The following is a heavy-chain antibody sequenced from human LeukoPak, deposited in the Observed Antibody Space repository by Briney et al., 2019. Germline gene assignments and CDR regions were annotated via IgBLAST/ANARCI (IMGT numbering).Heavy chain of an antibody. J-gene: IGHJ5*02. Sequence: GGSLRLSCVASGFTFSXXWMHWVRQPPGKGLVWVSRXXXXXXXXXXXXXXXXRXTIXXDNAKNTVYLEMNSLSVEDTATYYCIRDFRSADLWGQGTLVTVTS. CDR1: GFTFSXXW. CDR2: XXXXXXXX. CDR3: IRDFRSADL. V-gene: IGHV3-74*01.